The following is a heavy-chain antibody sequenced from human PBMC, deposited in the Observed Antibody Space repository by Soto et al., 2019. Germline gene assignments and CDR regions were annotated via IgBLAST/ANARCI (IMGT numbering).Heavy chain of an antibody. J-gene: IGHJ6*03. CDR3: ARILFGRSVAGGYFYMDV. Sequence: HVTLKESGPVLVNPTETLTLTCTVSGFSLSNGKVGVSWIRQPPGKALEWLAHIFSNDEKSYRTSLKSRLTISEDTSRCQVVLTMTYVDPVDTATYYCARILFGRSVAGGYFYMDVWGKGTTVTVSS. V-gene: IGHV2-26*01. CDR2: IFSNDEK. D-gene: IGHD6-19*01. CDR1: GFSLSNGKVG.